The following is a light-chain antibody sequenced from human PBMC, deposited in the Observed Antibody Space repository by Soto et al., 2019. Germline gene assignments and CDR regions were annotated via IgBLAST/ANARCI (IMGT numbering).Light chain of an antibody. CDR3: QQLSNWPLT. J-gene: IGKJ4*01. Sequence: EIVLTQSPATVSLSPGERATLSCRASQRVSGYLAWYQHKPGQAPRLLISDASNRAAGIPARFSGSGSDTDFTLTISSLEHEDSAAYYCQQLSNWPLTFGGGTKVEIK. CDR1: QRVSGY. V-gene: IGKV3-11*01. CDR2: DAS.